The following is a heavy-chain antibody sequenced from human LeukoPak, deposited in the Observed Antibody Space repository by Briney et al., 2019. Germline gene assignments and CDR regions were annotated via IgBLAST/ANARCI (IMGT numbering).Heavy chain of an antibody. CDR1: SGSISSTTYY. D-gene: IGHD3-10*01. J-gene: IGHJ5*02. V-gene: IGHV4-39*07. CDR3: ARRVTYYYGSGSLINWFDP. Sequence: SETLSLTCIISSGSISSTTYYWGWIRQPPGKGLEWIGTLYYSGKTYYNPSLKSRVTISIDTSKNQFSLKLTSATAADTAVYYCARRVTYYYGSGSLINWFDPWGQGTLVTVSS. CDR2: LYYSGKT.